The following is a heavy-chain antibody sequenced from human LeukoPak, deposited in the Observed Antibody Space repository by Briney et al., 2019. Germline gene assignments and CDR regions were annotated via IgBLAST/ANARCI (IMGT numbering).Heavy chain of an antibody. CDR2: LYSGDSDI. CDR3: ARRKGRDGLPLDY. V-gene: IGHV5-51*01. CDR1: GYSFTSYW. J-gene: IGHJ4*02. D-gene: IGHD5-24*01. Sequence: GESLKISCKGSGYSFTSYWIGWVRQMPGKGLEWMGILYSGDSDIRYSPYFQGQVTISSDESISPAYLQWSSLKASDTAMYYCARRKGRDGLPLDYWGQGTLVTVSS.